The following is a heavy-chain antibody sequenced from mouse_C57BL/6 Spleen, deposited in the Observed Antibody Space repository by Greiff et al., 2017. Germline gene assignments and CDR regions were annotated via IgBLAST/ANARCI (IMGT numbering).Heavy chain of an antibody. CDR1: GYTFTSYW. D-gene: IGHD1-1*01. Sequence: QVQLQQPGAELVKPGASVKMSCKASGYTFTSYWITWVKQRPGQGLEWIGDIYPGSGSTNDNEKFKSKATLTVDTSSSTAYMQRSSLTSEDSAVYYCATNPTVVSWYFDVWGTGTTVTVSS. J-gene: IGHJ1*03. V-gene: IGHV1-55*01. CDR3: ATNPTVVSWYFDV. CDR2: IYPGSGST.